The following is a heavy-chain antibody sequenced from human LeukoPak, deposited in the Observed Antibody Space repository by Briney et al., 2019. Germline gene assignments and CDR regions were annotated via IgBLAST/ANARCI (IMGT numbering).Heavy chain of an antibody. CDR3: ARDGGSGSYGYDY. CDR2: IYYSGST. CDR1: GGSISSYY. D-gene: IGHD3-10*01. J-gene: IGHJ4*02. V-gene: IGHV4-59*12. Sequence: SETLSLTCTVSGGSISSYYWSWIRQPPGKGLEWIGYIYYSGSTNYNPSLKSRVTMSVDTSKNQFSLKLSSVTAADTAVYYCARDGGSGSYGYDYWGQGTLVTVSS.